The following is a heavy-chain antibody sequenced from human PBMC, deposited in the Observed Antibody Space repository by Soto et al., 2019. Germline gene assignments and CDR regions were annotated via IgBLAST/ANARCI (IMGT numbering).Heavy chain of an antibody. Sequence: KASETLSVTCAVYGGSCSVYYWSWIRQPRGKGLEWIGEINHSGSTNYNPSLKSRVTISVDTSKNQFSLKLSSVTAADTAVYYCARGRGWFGESFLYYYYYGMDVWGQGTTVTVSS. D-gene: IGHD3-10*01. CDR1: GGSCSVYY. CDR3: ARGRGWFGESFLYYYYYGMDV. V-gene: IGHV4-34*01. CDR2: INHSGST. J-gene: IGHJ6*02.